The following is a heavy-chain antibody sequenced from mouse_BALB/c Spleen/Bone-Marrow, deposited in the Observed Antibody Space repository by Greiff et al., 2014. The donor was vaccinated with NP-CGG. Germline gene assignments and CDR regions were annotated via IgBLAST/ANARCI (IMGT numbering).Heavy chain of an antibody. V-gene: IGHV1S56*01. CDR2: ISPGDGNT. CDR1: GYTFTTYD. D-gene: IGHD2-4*01. J-gene: IGHJ2*01. Sequence: QVQLKESGPELVKPGALVKISCKASGYTFTTYDINWVKQRPGQGLEWIGWISPGDGNTNYNEIFKGKATLTADKSSSTAYMQLSSLTSENSAVYFCARGGDYHYFDYWGQGTTLTVSS. CDR3: ARGGDYHYFDY.